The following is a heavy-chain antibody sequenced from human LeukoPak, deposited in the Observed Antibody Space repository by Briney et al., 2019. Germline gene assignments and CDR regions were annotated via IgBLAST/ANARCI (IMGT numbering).Heavy chain of an antibody. Sequence: ASLNVSCKASGGTFSSYSITWGRQDPGQGLEWMGGIMPLFNTANYAQQFQGRVTITTDESTSTAYMELSSLRFEDTAMYYCARVDRYHYYLDVWGKGTTVTVSS. J-gene: IGHJ6*03. V-gene: IGHV1-69*05. CDR2: IMPLFNTA. CDR3: ARVDRYHYYLDV. CDR1: GGTFSSYS.